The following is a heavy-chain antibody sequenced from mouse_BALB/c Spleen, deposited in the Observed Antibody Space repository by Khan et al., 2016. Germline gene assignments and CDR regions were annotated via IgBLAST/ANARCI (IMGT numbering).Heavy chain of an antibody. CDR1: GYTFTDYW. D-gene: IGHD1-1*01. CDR3: ARWSYYYGSSYGWFTY. J-gene: IGHJ3*01. CDR2: INPNTGYT. V-gene: IGHV1-7*01. Sequence: VQLQASGAELAKPGASVKMSCKTSGYTFTDYWMHWVKQRPGQGLEWIGYINPNTGYTEYNQKFKDKATLTADNSSSTAYMQLSSLTSEDSAVYYCARWSYYYGSSYGWFTYWGQGTLVTVSA.